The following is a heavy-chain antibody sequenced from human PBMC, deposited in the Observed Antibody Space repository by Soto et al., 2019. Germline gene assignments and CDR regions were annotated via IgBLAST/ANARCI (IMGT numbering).Heavy chain of an antibody. CDR2: ISYDGSNT. D-gene: IGHD3-10*01. J-gene: IGHJ4*02. CDR1: GFTFSSYG. CDR3: AKEGRLRGSYYISSSFYFDY. Sequence: QVQLVESGGGVVQPGRSLRLSCVASGFTFSSYGMHWVRQAPGKGLEWVAIISYDGSNTYYADSVKGRLTISRDNYENPLYLQMHSLGAEDTSVYYGAKEGRLRGSYYISSSFYFDYWGQGTLVTGSS. V-gene: IGHV3-30*18.